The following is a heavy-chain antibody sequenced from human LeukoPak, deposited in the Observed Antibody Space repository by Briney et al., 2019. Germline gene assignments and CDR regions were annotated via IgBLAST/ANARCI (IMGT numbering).Heavy chain of an antibody. CDR1: GGSISSGSYY. CDR3: ARKGATVTTGYAFDY. J-gene: IGHJ4*02. V-gene: IGHV4-61*02. D-gene: IGHD4-17*01. Sequence: PSETLSLTCTVSGGSISSGSYYWSWIRQPAGKGLEWIGRIYTGGSTNYNPSLKSRVTISIDTSKNQFSLKLSSVTAADTAVYYCARKGATVTTGYAFDYWGQGTLVTVSS. CDR2: IYTGGST.